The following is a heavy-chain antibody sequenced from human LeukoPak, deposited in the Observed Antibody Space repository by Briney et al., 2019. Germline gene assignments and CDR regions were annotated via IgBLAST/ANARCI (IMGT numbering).Heavy chain of an antibody. V-gene: IGHV3-48*03. Sequence: HGGSLRLSCAASGFTFSSYEMNWVRQAPGKGLEWVSYISSSGSTIYYADSVKGRFTISRDNAKNSLSLQMNSLRAEDTAVYYCARAGRDGYNWDHNWFDSWGQGTLVTVSS. CDR2: ISSSGSTI. J-gene: IGHJ5*01. D-gene: IGHD5-24*01. CDR3: ARAGRDGYNWDHNWFDS. CDR1: GFTFSSYE.